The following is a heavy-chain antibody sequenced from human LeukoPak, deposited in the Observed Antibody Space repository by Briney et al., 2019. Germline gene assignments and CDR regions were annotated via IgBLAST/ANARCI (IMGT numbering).Heavy chain of an antibody. J-gene: IGHJ5*02. CDR3: ARANGHSSSWFGWFDP. V-gene: IGHV4-4*07. CDR2: IYTSGST. CDR1: GGSISSYY. D-gene: IGHD6-13*01. Sequence: PSETLSLTCTVSGGSISSYYWSWIRQPAGKGLEWIGRIYTSGSTNYNPSLKSRVTMSVDTSKNQFSLKLSSVTAADTAVYFCARANGHSSSWFGWFDPWGQGTLVTVSS.